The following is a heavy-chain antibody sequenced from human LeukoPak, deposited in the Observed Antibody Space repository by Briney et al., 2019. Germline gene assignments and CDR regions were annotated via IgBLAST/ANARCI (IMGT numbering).Heavy chain of an antibody. J-gene: IGHJ5*02. CDR3: ARYVFTMVRGEKQKKFDP. CDR1: GGSISSGGHS. CDR2: ISFSGST. D-gene: IGHD3-10*01. Sequence: SETLSLTCAVSGGSISSGGHSWSWIRQPPGKGLEWIGYISFSGSTYYNPSLKSRVTISVDTSKNQFSLKLSSVTAADTAVYYCARYVFTMVRGEKQKKFDPWGQGTLVTVSS. V-gene: IGHV4-61*08.